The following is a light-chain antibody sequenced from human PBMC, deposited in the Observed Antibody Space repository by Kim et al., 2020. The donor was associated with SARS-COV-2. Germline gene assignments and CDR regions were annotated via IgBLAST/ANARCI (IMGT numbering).Light chain of an antibody. CDR2: AAS. Sequence: EIVLTQSPGTLSLSPGERATLSCRASQSVSSNYLAWYQQKPGQAPRLLIYAASSRATGIPDRFSGSGYQTDFTLTINGLEPEDFALYYCQQYGTSTGYTFGQGPSWRS. V-gene: IGKV3-20*01. CDR3: QQYGTSTGYT. CDR1: QSVSSNY. J-gene: IGKJ2*01.